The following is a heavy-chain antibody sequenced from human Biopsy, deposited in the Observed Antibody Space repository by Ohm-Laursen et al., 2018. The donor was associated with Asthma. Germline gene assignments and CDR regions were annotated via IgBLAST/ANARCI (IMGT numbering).Heavy chain of an antibody. V-gene: IGHV1-2*06. D-gene: IGHD1-7*01. CDR2: INPNSGGT. Sequence: ASVKVSCKASGYTFTGYYMHWVRQAPGQGLEWMGRINPNSGGTNYAQKFQGRVTMTRDTSISTAYMELSRLRSDDTAVYYCAREGITGTTAWFDPWGQGTLVTVS. CDR3: AREGITGTTAWFDP. CDR1: GYTFTGYY. J-gene: IGHJ5*02.